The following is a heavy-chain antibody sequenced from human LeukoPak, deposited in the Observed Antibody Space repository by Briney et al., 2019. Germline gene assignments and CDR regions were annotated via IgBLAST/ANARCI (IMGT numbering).Heavy chain of an antibody. J-gene: IGHJ4*02. CDR3: AREFRPGYCGGDCYMGGYFDY. D-gene: IGHD2-21*02. CDR1: GYTFTSYG. V-gene: IGHV1-69*06. Sequence: SVKVSCKASGYTFTSYGISWVRQAPGQGLEWMGGIIPIFGTANYAQKFQGRVTITADKSTSTAYMELSSLRSEDTAVYYCAREFRPGYCGGDCYMGGYFDYWGQGTLVTVSS. CDR2: IIPIFGTA.